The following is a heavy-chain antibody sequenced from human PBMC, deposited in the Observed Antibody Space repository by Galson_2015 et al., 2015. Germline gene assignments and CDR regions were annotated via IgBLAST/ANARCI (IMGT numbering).Heavy chain of an antibody. Sequence: ETLSLTCAVYGGSFSGYYWSWIRQPPGKGLEWIGAINTFGSTNFNPSLKPRVTLSKDTSNKQFSLKLTSVTAADTAVYFCARGPSKHQLLRGAVDLWGQGTLVTVSS. CDR3: ARGPSKHQLLRGAVDL. CDR1: GGSFSGYY. D-gene: IGHD1-26*01. CDR2: INTFGST. V-gene: IGHV4-34*01. J-gene: IGHJ5*02.